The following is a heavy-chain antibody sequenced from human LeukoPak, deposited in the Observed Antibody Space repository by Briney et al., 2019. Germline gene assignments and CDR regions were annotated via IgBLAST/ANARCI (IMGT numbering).Heavy chain of an antibody. CDR3: ARGEQPPVRYPIPFDS. Sequence: SETLSLTCAVSGYSITRGYHWGGIRQPPGKALEWIGNIYHSGTTYLNPSLQTRVTIAVDTSKNQFSLQLYSVTAADTAVYYCARGEQPPVRYPIPFDSWGQGTLVSVSS. V-gene: IGHV4-38-2*01. CDR2: IYHSGTT. J-gene: IGHJ4*02. D-gene: IGHD1-26*01. CDR1: GYSITRGYH.